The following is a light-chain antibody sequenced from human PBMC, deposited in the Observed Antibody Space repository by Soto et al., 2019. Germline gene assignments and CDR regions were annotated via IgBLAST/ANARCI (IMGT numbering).Light chain of an antibody. CDR3: SSYTSTNILYV. CDR1: SSDVGGYDY. J-gene: IGLJ1*01. Sequence: QSALTQPASVSGSPGQSITISCTGTSSDVGGYDYVSWYQQHPGKAPKLMIYEVTNRPSGVSIRFSGSRSGNTAALTISGLQAEDEADYFCSSYTSTNILYVFGTGTQLTVL. CDR2: EVT. V-gene: IGLV2-14*01.